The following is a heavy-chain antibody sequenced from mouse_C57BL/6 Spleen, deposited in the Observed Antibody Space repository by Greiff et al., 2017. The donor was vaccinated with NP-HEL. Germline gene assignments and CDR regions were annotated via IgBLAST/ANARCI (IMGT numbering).Heavy chain of an antibody. D-gene: IGHD2-1*01. CDR2: IDPETGGT. J-gene: IGHJ3*01. CDR3: TRGVYGNPFAY. Sequence: VQLQQSGAELVRPGASVTLSCKASGYTFTDYEMHWVKQTPVHGLEWIGAIDPETGGTAYNQKFKGKAILTADKSSSTAYMELRSLTSEDSAVYYCTRGVYGNPFAYWGQGTLVTVSA. V-gene: IGHV1-15*01. CDR1: GYTFTDYE.